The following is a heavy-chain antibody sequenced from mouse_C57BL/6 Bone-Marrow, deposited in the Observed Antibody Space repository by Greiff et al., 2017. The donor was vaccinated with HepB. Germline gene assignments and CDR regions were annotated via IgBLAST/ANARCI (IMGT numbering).Heavy chain of an antibody. Sequence: EVKVVESGGGLVQPGGSLKLSCAASGFTFSDYGMAWVRQAPRKGPEWVAFISNLAYSIYYADTVTGRFTISRENAKNTLYLEMSSLRSEDTAMYYCARHEGYSNYVGYAMDYWGQGTSVTVAS. CDR1: GFTFSDYG. J-gene: IGHJ4*01. CDR2: ISNLAYSI. V-gene: IGHV5-15*01. CDR3: ARHEGYSNYVGYAMDY. D-gene: IGHD2-5*01.